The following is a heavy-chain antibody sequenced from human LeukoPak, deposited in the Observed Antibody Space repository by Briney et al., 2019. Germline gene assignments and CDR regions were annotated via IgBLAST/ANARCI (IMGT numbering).Heavy chain of an antibody. CDR3: ARDLGAAADYYYYYDMDV. J-gene: IGHJ6*02. CDR1: GGTFSSYT. CDR2: IIPILGIA. V-gene: IGHV1-69*04. D-gene: IGHD6-13*01. Sequence: SVKVSCKASGGTFSSYTISWVRQAPGQGLEWMGRIIPILGIANTAQKFQGRVTITPDKSTSTAYMELSSLRSEDTAVYYCARDLGAAADYYYYYDMDVWGQGTTVTVSS.